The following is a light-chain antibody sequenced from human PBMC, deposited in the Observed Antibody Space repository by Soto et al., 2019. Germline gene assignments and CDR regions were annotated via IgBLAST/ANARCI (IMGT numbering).Light chain of an antibody. J-gene: IGKJ1*01. CDR2: DAS. V-gene: IGKV3-15*01. Sequence: TVMTQSPATLSVSPGEGATVSCRASQSVGRNLAWYQQKPGQAPRLLIYDASTRATAIPARFSGSGSGTEFTLTIDSLQSEDFAVYYCLQYSYWPRTFGQGTKVQIK. CDR1: QSVGRN. CDR3: LQYSYWPRT.